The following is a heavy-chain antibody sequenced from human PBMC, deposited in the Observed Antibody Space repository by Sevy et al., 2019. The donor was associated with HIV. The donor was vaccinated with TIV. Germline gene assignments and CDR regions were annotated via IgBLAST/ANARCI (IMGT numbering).Heavy chain of an antibody. Sequence: SETLSLTCTVSGGSISSYYWSWIRQPAGKGLEWIGRIYTSGSTNYNPSLKSRVTMSVDTSKNQFSLKLCSVTAADTAVYYCAREGFGELLIGWFDPWGQGTLVTVSS. CDR2: IYTSGST. CDR1: GGSISSYY. J-gene: IGHJ5*02. V-gene: IGHV4-4*07. CDR3: AREGFGELLIGWFDP. D-gene: IGHD3-10*01.